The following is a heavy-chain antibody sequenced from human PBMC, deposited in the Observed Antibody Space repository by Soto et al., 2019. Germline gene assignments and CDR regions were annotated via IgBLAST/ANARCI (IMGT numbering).Heavy chain of an antibody. V-gene: IGHV3-74*01. CDR2: ISSDGSGA. CDR1: GFTFSSSW. CDR3: ARFALAVRGIDS. D-gene: IGHD3-3*02. J-gene: IGHJ4*02. Sequence: EVQLVESGGGLVQPGGSLRLSCAASGFTFSSSWMHWVRQAPGKGLVWVSRISSDGSGANYADSVKGRFTISRDNAENTVDLQINSLGAEDTAVYYCARFALAVRGIDSWGEGTLVIVPS.